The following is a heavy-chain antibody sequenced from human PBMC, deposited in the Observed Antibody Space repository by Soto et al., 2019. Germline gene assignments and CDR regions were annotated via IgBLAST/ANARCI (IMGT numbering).Heavy chain of an antibody. CDR1: GGSISSGGYY. CDR2: ISYSGST. V-gene: IGHV4-31*03. J-gene: IGHJ5*02. Sequence: QVQLQESGPGLVKPSQTLSLTCTVSGGSISSGGYYWSWIRQHPGQGLEWIGYISYSGSTYYNPSLRSRIIISVDTSKNQFSLKLSSVTAADTAVYRCARVRSVVTAKDNWFDPWGQGTLVTVSS. D-gene: IGHD2-21*02. CDR3: ARVRSVVTAKDNWFDP.